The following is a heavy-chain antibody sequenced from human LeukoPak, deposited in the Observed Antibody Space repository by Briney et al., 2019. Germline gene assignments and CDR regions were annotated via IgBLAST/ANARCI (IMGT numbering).Heavy chain of an antibody. V-gene: IGHV4-59*08. J-gene: IGHJ4*02. CDR2: IYYSGST. CDR1: GGSISSYY. D-gene: IGHD6-13*01. CDR3: ARLVYSSSWYLDY. Sequence: GSLRLSCTVSGGSISSYYWSWIRQPPGKGLEWIGYIYYSGSTNYNPSLKSRVTISVDTSKNQFSLKLSSVTAADTAVYYCARLVYSSSWYLDYWGQGTLVTVSS.